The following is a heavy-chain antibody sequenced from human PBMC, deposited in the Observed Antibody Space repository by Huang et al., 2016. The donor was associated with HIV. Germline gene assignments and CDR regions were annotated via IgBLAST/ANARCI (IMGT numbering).Heavy chain of an antibody. CDR3: ATSTPDVGAGVLRSAFDI. Sequence: QVQLVESGAELKKPGASVRVSCKVSGYTVSELSLHWVRQDPEKGLEWVGGCDREESETIYAQRVQGRGTRTEATSTDTAYMELSSLRPEDTAVYYWATSTPDVGAGVLRSAFDIWGQGTMVTVSS. CDR2: CDREESET. V-gene: IGHV1-24*01. CDR1: GYTVSELS. J-gene: IGHJ3*02. D-gene: IGHD3-3*01.